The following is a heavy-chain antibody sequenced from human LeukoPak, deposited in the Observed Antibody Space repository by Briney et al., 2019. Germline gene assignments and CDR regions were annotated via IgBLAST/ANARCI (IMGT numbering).Heavy chain of an antibody. CDR1: GGSISSGDYY. J-gene: IGHJ2*01. CDR3: ARNGITIFGVVPYWYFDL. D-gene: IGHD3-3*01. Sequence: PSQTLSLTCTVSGGSISSGDYYWSWIRQPPGKGLEWIGYIYYSGSTYYNPSLKSRVTISVDTSKNQFSLKLSSVTAADTAVYYCARNGITIFGVVPYWYFDLWGRGTLVTVSS. V-gene: IGHV4-30-4*08. CDR2: IYYSGST.